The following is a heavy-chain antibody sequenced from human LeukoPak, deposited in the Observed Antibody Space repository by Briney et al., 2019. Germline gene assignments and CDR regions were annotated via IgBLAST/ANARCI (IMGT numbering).Heavy chain of an antibody. Sequence: GGSLRLSCAASRFTFSSYAMSWVRQAPGKGLEWVSAISGSGGSTYYADSVKGRFIISRDNSKNTLYLQMNSLRAEDTAVYYCARDPHYYDSSGLDYWGQGTLVTVSS. J-gene: IGHJ4*02. D-gene: IGHD3-22*01. CDR2: ISGSGGST. V-gene: IGHV3-23*01. CDR3: ARDPHYYDSSGLDY. CDR1: RFTFSSYA.